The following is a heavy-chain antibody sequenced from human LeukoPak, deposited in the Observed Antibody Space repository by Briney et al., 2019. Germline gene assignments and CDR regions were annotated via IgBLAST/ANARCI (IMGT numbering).Heavy chain of an antibody. CDR2: ISGDSDTI. J-gene: IGHJ4*02. CDR3: ARNFEYSSSSVDY. V-gene: IGHV3-48*04. Sequence: GGSLRLSCAASGFTFSSYSMNWVRQAPGKGLEWVSYISGDSDTIHYTDSVKGRFTISREDTKNSLTLQMNSLRAEDTAVYYCARNFEYSSSSVDYWGQGTLVTVSS. CDR1: GFTFSSYS. D-gene: IGHD6-6*01.